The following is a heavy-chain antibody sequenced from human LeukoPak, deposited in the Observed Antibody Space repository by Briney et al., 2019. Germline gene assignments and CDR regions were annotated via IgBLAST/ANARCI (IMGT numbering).Heavy chain of an antibody. V-gene: IGHV3-30*02. J-gene: IGHJ4*02. CDR1: GFTFSSYG. CDR2: IRYDGSNK. D-gene: IGHD1-20*01. Sequence: GGSLRLSCAASGFTFSSYGMHWVRQAPGKGLEWVAFIRYDGSNKYYADSVKGRFTISRDNSKNTLYLQMNSLRAEDTAVYYCAKDLTGHKRGYYFDYWGQGTLVTVSS. CDR3: AKDLTGHKRGYYFDY.